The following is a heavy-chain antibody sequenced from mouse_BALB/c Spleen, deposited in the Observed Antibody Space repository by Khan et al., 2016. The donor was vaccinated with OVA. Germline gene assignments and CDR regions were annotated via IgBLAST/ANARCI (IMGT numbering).Heavy chain of an antibody. CDR1: GFTFTDYY. Sequence: QVQLKESGPELVKPGASVKISCKASGFTFTDYYIHWVKQKPGQGLEWIGWIYPGSGNTKYNEKFKDMATLTVDTSSTTAYMQLSSLTSEDTAVYCCAKGGYYDNSLFDYWGQGTTLTVSS. CDR3: AKGGYYDNSLFDY. J-gene: IGHJ2*01. D-gene: IGHD1-1*01. V-gene: IGHV1-84*02. CDR2: IYPGSGNT.